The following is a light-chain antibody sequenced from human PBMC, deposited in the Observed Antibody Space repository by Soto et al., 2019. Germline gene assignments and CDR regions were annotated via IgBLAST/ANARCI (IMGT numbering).Light chain of an antibody. Sequence: DIQMTQSPYSLSAAVGDRFTVAFRASQNINTYLNWYQQKPGKAPNPLIYDASSLKSGVPARFSGSGSGTEFTLTISSLQPDDFATYYCQQYNTYSTFGQGTRLEIK. CDR1: QNINTY. J-gene: IGKJ5*01. CDR2: DAS. V-gene: IGKV1-5*01. CDR3: QQYNTYST.